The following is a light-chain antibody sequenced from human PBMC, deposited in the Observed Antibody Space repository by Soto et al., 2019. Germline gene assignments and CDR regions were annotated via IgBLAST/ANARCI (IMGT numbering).Light chain of an antibody. V-gene: IGKV3-15*01. CDR2: GAS. J-gene: IGKJ1*01. Sequence: EKVMTQTPATLSVSPGERATLSCRASQSVSSDLAWYQQKPGQAPRLLIYGASTRATGIPARFSGSGSGTEFTLIIISLQSEDFAVYFFQQYNNWPWTFGQGTKVEIK. CDR1: QSVSSD. CDR3: QQYNNWPWT.